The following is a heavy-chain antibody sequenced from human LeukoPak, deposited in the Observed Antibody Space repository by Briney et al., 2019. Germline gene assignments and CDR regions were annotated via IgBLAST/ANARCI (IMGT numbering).Heavy chain of an antibody. V-gene: IGHV3-33*01. CDR1: GFTFSRFG. D-gene: IGHD3-10*01. CDR3: GRDWNYYGSGNYLIDY. J-gene: IGHJ4*02. Sequence: GGSLRLSCAASGFTFSRFGLHWVRQAPGKGLEWVALIWFDGDNKYYADSVKGRFTISRDISNNTLFLQMDSLRVEDSAIYYCGRDWNYYGSGNYLIDYWGQGTLVTVSS. CDR2: IWFDGDNK.